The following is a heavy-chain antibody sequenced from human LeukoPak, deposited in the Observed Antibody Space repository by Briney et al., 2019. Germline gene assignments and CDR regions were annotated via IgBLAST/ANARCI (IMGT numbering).Heavy chain of an antibody. D-gene: IGHD1-1*01. CDR2: FAVEDGKT. J-gene: IGHJ4*02. V-gene: IGHV1-24*01. CDR1: GYSPSDFS. Sequence: ASVKVSCKVSGYSPSDFSMHWVRQTPGKGLEWMGTFAVEDGKTIYAQKFRGRVTMTEDTSTDTAYIDLSSLRSDDTAVYYCATGFTTPDYWGQGTLVTVSS. CDR3: ATGFTTPDY.